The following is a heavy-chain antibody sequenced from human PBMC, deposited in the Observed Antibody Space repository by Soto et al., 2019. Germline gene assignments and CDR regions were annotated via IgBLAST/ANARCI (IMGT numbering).Heavy chain of an antibody. V-gene: IGHV1-69*02. D-gene: IGHD5-12*01. J-gene: IGHJ4*02. Sequence: QVQLVQSGAEVKKPGSSVKVSCKASGGTFSSYTISWVRQAPGQGLEWMGRIIPILGIANYAQKFQGRVTITADKSTSTAYMELSSLRSEDTAVYYCAGGEYSGYDSPYFDYWGQGTLVTVSS. CDR2: IIPILGIA. CDR1: GGTFSSYT. CDR3: AGGEYSGYDSPYFDY.